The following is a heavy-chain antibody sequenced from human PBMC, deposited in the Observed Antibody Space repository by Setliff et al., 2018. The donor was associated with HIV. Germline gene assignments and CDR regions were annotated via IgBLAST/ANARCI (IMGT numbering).Heavy chain of an antibody. D-gene: IGHD6-13*01. J-gene: IGHJ6*03. CDR1: GGSFSDYF. CDR3: ARGSSWQYYYYYYMDV. Sequence: SETLSLTCAVSGGSFSDYFWSWLRQPPGKGLEWIGQIFHSGSTDYNPSLKSRVTISLDTSKNQFSLNLTSVTAADTAVYYCARGSSWQYYYYYYMDVWGKGTTVTVSS. CDR2: IFHSGST. V-gene: IGHV4-34*01.